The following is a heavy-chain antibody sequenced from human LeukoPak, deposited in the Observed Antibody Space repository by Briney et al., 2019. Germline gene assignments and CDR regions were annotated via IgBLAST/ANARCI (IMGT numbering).Heavy chain of an antibody. Sequence: GGSLRLSCAASGFTFSNAWMSWVCQGPGKGLEWVGRIKSKTDGGTTDYAAPVKGRFTISRDDSKNTLHLQMNSLKTEDTAVYYCTTQRSRITMVRGVIRSDHWGQGTLVTVSS. V-gene: IGHV3-15*01. CDR3: TTQRSRITMVRGVIRSDH. CDR1: GFTFSNAW. J-gene: IGHJ4*02. D-gene: IGHD3-10*01. CDR2: IKSKTDGGTT.